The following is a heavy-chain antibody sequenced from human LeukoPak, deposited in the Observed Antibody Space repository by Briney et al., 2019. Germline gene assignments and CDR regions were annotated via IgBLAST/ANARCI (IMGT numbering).Heavy chain of an antibody. V-gene: IGHV1-24*01. CDR1: GDTLTELS. CDR2: FDPEDGET. J-gene: IGHJ4*02. Sequence: ASVKVSCKVSGDTLTELSMHWVRQAPGKGLEWMGGFDPEDGETIYAQKFQGRVTMTEDTSTDTAYMELSSLRSEDTAVYYCATASDWGSAGDYWGQGTLVTVSS. CDR3: ATASDWGSAGDY. D-gene: IGHD7-27*01.